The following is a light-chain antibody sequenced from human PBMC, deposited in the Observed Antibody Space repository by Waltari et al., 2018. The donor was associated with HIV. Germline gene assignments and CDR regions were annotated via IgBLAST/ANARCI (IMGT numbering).Light chain of an antibody. J-gene: IGLJ2*01. CDR2: EVS. CDR1: SSDVGGYNL. CDR3: CAYAGSTTYVI. Sequence: QSALTQRASVSGSPGQSITISCTGPSSDVGGYNLVSWYQQHPGKAPKLMIYEVSKRPSGVSNRFSGSKSGNTASLTISGLQAEDEADYYCCAYAGSTTYVIFGGGTKLTVL. V-gene: IGLV2-23*02.